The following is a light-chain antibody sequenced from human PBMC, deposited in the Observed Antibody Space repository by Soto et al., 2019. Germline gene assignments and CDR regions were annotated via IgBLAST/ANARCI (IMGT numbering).Light chain of an antibody. J-gene: IGKJ4*01. CDR1: QAVPNN. CDR3: QHVKTYPRT. Sequence: DIQLTQSPSFLSASVGDRVTITCRPSQAVPNNMAWYQQKPGKPPKLLIYEESTLHSGVPSRFSGRKSGTQFALTIDSLQPEDFATYYLQHVKTYPRTFGGGTKVEIK. CDR2: EES. V-gene: IGKV1-9*01.